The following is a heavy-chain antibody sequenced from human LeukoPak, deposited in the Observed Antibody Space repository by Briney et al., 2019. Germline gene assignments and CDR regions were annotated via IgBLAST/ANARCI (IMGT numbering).Heavy chain of an antibody. Sequence: PSQTLSLTCTVSGGSISSGGYYWSWIRQHPGKGLEWIGYINNNGSTYYNPPLKSRVTISVDTSKNQFSLKLNSVTAADTAVYYCARFSATPLTKGYYFYMDVWGKGTTVTVSS. CDR1: GGSISSGGYY. V-gene: IGHV4-31*03. D-gene: IGHD1-14*01. J-gene: IGHJ6*03. CDR2: INNNGST. CDR3: ARFSATPLTKGYYFYMDV.